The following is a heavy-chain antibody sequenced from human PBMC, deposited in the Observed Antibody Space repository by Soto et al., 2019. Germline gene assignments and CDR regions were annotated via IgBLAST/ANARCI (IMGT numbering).Heavy chain of an antibody. V-gene: IGHV1-69*12. CDR3: APSNSSSWYNWFDP. J-gene: IGHJ5*02. Sequence: QVQLVQSGAEVKKPGSSVKVSCKASGGTFSSYAISWVRQAPGQGLEWMGGIIPIFGTANYAQKLQGSVTSTADESTSTAYMQLSSLRSEDTDVYYCAPSNSSSWYNWFDPWGQGTLVTVSS. D-gene: IGHD6-13*01. CDR2: IIPIFGTA. CDR1: GGTFSSYA.